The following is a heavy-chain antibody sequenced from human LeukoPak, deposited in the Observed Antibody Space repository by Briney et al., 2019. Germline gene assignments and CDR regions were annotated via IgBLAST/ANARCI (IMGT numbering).Heavy chain of an antibody. CDR3: ARGGTYQPLLGY. CDR1: GFTLRSNS. D-gene: IGHD2-2*01. Sequence: GGPLRFSFAAPGFTLRSNSRTGVRRPQGKGRNWASSISSSSSYIYYADSVKGRFTISRDNAKNSLYLQMNSLRAEDTAVYYCARGGTYQPLLGYWGQGTLVTVSS. V-gene: IGHV3-21*01. J-gene: IGHJ4*02. CDR2: ISSSSSYI.